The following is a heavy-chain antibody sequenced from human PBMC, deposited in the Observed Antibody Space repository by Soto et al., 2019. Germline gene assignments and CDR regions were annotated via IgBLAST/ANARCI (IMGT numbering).Heavy chain of an antibody. CDR3: ARHLAHYYYDSSVGFDY. J-gene: IGHJ4*02. Sequence: PTQTLTLTCTFSGFSLSTSGMCVSWIRQPPGKALEWLALIDWDDDKYYSTSLKTRLTISKDTSKNQVVLTMTNMDPVDTAMYYCARHLAHYYYDSSVGFDYWGQGTLVTVSS. CDR1: GFSLSTSGMC. CDR2: IDWDDDK. D-gene: IGHD3-22*01. V-gene: IGHV2-70*01.